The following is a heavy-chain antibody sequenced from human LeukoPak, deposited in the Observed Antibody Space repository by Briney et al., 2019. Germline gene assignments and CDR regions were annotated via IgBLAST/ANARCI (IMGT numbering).Heavy chain of an antibody. CDR1: GGSISSGGYS. CDR2: IYHSGST. CDR3: ARVGEDTEFVYYYGMDV. D-gene: IGHD5-18*01. V-gene: IGHV4-30-2*01. J-gene: IGHJ6*02. Sequence: PSETLSLTCAVSGGSISSGGYSWSWIRQPPGKGLEWIGYIYHSGSTYYNPSLKSRVTISVDRSKNQFSLKLSSVTAADTAVYYCARVGEDTEFVYYYGMDVWGQGTTVTVSS.